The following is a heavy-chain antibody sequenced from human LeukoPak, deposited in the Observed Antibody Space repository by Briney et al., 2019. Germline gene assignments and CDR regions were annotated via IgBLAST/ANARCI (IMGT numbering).Heavy chain of an antibody. J-gene: IGHJ4*02. CDR1: GFTFSSYA. Sequence: GGSLRLSCAASGFTFSSYAMSWVRQAPGKGLEWVSAISGSGGSTYYADSVKGRFTISRVNSKNTLYLQMNSLRAEDTAVYYCAKDMGRWLGELTYFDYWGQGTLVTVSS. V-gene: IGHV3-23*01. CDR2: ISGSGGST. CDR3: AKDMGRWLGELTYFDY. D-gene: IGHD3-10*01.